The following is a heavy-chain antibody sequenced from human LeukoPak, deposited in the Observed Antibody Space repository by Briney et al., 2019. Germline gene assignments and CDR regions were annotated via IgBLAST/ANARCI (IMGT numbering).Heavy chain of an antibody. Sequence: SVKVSCKASGGTFSSYAISWVRQAPGQGLEWMGGIIPIFGTANYAQKFQGRVTITTDESTSTAYMELSSLRSEDTAVYYCARGGRGYQLLHYYYYYMDVWGKGTTVTVSS. D-gene: IGHD2-2*01. CDR1: GGTFSSYA. V-gene: IGHV1-69*05. J-gene: IGHJ6*03. CDR3: ARGGRGYQLLHYYYYYMDV. CDR2: IIPIFGTA.